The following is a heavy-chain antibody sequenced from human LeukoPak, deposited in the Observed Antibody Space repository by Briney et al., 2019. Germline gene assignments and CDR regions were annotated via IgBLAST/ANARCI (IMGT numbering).Heavy chain of an antibody. CDR1: GYTFTSYA. CDR2: INAGHGNT. D-gene: IGHD6-19*01. V-gene: IGHV1-3*01. J-gene: IGHJ4*02. Sequence: GASVKVSCKASGYTFTSYAMHWVRQAPGQRLEWMGWINAGHGNTKYSQKFQGRVTITRDTSASTAYMELSSLRSEDTAVYYCASQPPAVAGTHPFDYWGQGTLVTVSS. CDR3: ASQPPAVAGTHPFDY.